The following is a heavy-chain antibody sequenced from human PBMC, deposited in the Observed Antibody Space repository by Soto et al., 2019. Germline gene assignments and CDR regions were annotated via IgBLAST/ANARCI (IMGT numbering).Heavy chain of an antibody. Sequence: QVQLQESSPGLVKTSQTLALTCTVSGVSISSGGYYWSWIRQHPGKGLEWIGYIYYSGSTYYNPSLKRRFTISVDTSKNQCSLKLSSVTAADTAVYYCARSVDPCGQRTQVSVSS. CDR1: GVSISSGGYY. CDR2: IYYSGST. V-gene: IGHV4-31*03. J-gene: IGHJ5*02. CDR3: ARSVDP.